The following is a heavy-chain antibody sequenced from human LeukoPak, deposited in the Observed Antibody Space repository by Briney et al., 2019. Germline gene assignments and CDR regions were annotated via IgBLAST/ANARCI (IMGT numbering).Heavy chain of an antibody. CDR2: IYYSGST. J-gene: IGHJ4*02. CDR3: ASRAGSGYYLHFDY. V-gene: IGHV4-59*12. CDR1: GGSISSYY. Sequence: PSETLSLTCTVSGGSISSYYWSWIRQPPGKGLEWIGYIYYSGSTNYNPSLKSRVTISVDTSKNQFSLKLSSVTAADTAVYYCASRAGSGYYLHFDYWGQGTPVTVSS. D-gene: IGHD3-22*01.